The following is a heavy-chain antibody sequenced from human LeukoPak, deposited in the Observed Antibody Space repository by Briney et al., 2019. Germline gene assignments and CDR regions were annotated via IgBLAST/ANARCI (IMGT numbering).Heavy chain of an antibody. Sequence: PGGSLRLSFVASGFTVSNNHMSWVRQSPGKGLDWVSLIYSSGNSYYPDSVKGRFTMSRDNSKNTVYLQMNSLRGEDTGVYYCARMTMALGGPLDTWGQGTLVTVSS. CDR3: ARMTMALGGPLDT. V-gene: IGHV3-53*01. CDR1: GFTVSNNH. D-gene: IGHD2-15*01. J-gene: IGHJ5*02. CDR2: IYSSGNS.